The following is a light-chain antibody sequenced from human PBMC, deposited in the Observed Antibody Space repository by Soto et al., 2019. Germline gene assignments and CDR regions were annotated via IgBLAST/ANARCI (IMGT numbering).Light chain of an antibody. V-gene: IGKV1-39*01. CDR2: AAS. CDR3: QQSYSTPRT. Sequence: DIQMTQSPSTLSASVGERVPIACRASQSISSWLAWYQVKPGKAPKLLIYAASSLQSGVPSRFSGSGSGTDFTLTISSLQPEDFATYYCQQSYSTPRTFGQGTKVDIK. CDR1: QSISSW. J-gene: IGKJ1*01.